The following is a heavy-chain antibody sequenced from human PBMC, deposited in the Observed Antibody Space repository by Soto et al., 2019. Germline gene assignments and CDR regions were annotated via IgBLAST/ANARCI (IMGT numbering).Heavy chain of an antibody. CDR2: INHSGST. Sequence: SETLSLTCAVYGGSFSGYYWSWIRQPPGKGLEWIGEINHSGSTNYNPSLKSRVTISVDTSKNQFSLKLSSVTAADTAVYYCASTYYDFWSGPATAYGMDVWGQGTTVTVSS. V-gene: IGHV4-34*01. D-gene: IGHD3-3*01. J-gene: IGHJ6*02. CDR1: GGSFSGYY. CDR3: ASTYYDFWSGPATAYGMDV.